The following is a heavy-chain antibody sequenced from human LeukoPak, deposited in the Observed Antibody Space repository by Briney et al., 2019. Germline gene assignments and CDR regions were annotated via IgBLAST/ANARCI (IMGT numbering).Heavy chain of an antibody. V-gene: IGHV3-7*01. CDR1: DFTFSFYW. J-gene: IGHJ4*02. CDR2: ILPDGSEK. Sequence: GGSLRLSCAASDFTFSFYWMTWVRQAPGEGLEWVANILPDGSEKYYLDSVKGRFTISRDNPTNSLYLQINSLRAEDTALYYCGRLARNAWHAVDYWGQGTLVTVSS. CDR3: GRLARNAWHAVDY. D-gene: IGHD2-2*01.